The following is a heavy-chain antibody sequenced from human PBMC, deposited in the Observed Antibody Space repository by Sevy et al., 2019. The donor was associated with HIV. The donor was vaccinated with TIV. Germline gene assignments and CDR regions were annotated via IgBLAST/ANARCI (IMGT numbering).Heavy chain of an antibody. CDR2: ITNSGSSI. CDR3: ARDLPPSATTVAHFDY. D-gene: IGHD4-17*01. CDR1: GFTFSSYE. V-gene: IGHV3-48*03. J-gene: IGHJ4*02. Sequence: GGSLRLSCTASGFTFSSYEMNWVRQAPGKGLEWVSYITNSGSSIYYSDSVRGRFTVSRDNAKNSLYLQMKSLRAEDTAVYYCARDLPPSATTVAHFDYWGRGTLVTVST.